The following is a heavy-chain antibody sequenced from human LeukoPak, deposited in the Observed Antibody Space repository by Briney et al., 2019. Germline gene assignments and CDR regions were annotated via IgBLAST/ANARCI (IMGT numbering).Heavy chain of an antibody. J-gene: IGHJ6*02. V-gene: IGHV5-51*01. CDR1: GYTFTSYW. CDR3: ARQTPGQYGMDV. Sequence: GESLQISCKGSGYTFTSYWIGWVRQLPGKGLEWMGIIHPGDSNNRYGPPFQGQVTISADKSIGTAYLQWSSLNASDTAVYYCARQTPGQYGMDVWGQGTTVTVSS. CDR2: IHPGDSNN.